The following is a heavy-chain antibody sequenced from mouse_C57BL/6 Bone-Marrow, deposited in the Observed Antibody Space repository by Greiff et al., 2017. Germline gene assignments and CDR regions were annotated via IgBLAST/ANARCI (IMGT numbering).Heavy chain of an antibody. CDR3: TGLGRVDY. D-gene: IGHD4-1*01. J-gene: IGHJ2*01. CDR1: GFNIKDDY. CDR2: IDPENGDT. Sequence: EVQLVASGAELVRPGASVKLSCTASGFNIKDDYMHWVKQRPEQGLEWIGWIDPENGDTEYASKFQGKATITADTSSNTAYLQLSSLTSEDTAVYYCTGLGRVDYWGQGTTLTVSS. V-gene: IGHV14-4*01.